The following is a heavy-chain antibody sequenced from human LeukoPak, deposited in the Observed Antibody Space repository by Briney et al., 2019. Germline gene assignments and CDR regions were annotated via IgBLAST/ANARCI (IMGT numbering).Heavy chain of an antibody. CDR3: ARMGPYGSSPAYWYVDL. V-gene: IGHV4-61*05. Sequence: SETLSLTCTVSGGSISSSTYYWGWIRQPPGKGLEWIGYIYYSGSTSYNPSLKGRVTISVDTSKNQFSLNLSSVTAADTAVYYCARMGPYGSSPAYWYVDLWGRGTLVTVSS. CDR1: GGSISSSTYY. D-gene: IGHD6-6*01. J-gene: IGHJ2*01. CDR2: IYYSGST.